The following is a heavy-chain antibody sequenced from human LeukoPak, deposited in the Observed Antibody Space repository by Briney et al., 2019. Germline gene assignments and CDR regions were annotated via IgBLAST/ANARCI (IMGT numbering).Heavy chain of an antibody. J-gene: IGHJ4*02. D-gene: IGHD3-22*01. CDR1: GFTFSTYA. V-gene: IGHV3-23*01. CDR2: ISGSSSST. Sequence: GGSLRLSCAASGFTFSTYAMNWVRQAPGKGLEWVSAISGSSSSTYYADSVKGRFTISRDNSKNTLYLQMNSLRAEDTAVYYCAREPRITMIVVVMRTGVFDYWGQGTLVTVSS. CDR3: AREPRITMIVVVMRTGVFDY.